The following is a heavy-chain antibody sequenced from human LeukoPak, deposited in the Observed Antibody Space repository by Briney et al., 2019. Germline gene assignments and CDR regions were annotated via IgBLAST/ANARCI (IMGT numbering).Heavy chain of an antibody. J-gene: IGHJ4*02. CDR3: AREGGNFCFDY. CDR1: GYTFTSYG. Sequence: ASVKVSCKASGYTFTSYGISWVRQAPGQGLEWMGWISAYNGNTNYAQKFQGRVTVTRDTSISTAYMELSRLRSDDTAVYYCAREGGNFCFDYWGQGTLVTVSS. CDR2: ISAYNGNT. D-gene: IGHD4-23*01. V-gene: IGHV1-18*01.